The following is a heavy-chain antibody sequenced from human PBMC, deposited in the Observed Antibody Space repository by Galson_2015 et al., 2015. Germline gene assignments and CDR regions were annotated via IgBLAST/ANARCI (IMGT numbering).Heavy chain of an antibody. Sequence: SLRLSCAGSGFTFSSYAMSWVRQAPGKGLEWVSAISGTGSNTYYADSVKGRFTISRDNSKNTLYLQMNSLRAEDSAIYYCAKNTNSWFFWYWGQGTLVTVSS. CDR3: AKNTNSWFFWY. CDR1: GFTFSSYA. J-gene: IGHJ4*02. CDR2: ISGTGSNT. D-gene: IGHD6-13*01. V-gene: IGHV3-23*01.